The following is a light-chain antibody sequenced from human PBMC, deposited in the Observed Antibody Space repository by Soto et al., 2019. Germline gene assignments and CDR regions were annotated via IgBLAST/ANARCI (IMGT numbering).Light chain of an antibody. Sequence: EIVLTQSPGTLSLSPGERSTLSCRASQSVISSYLAWYQQKPGQAPXLXXYGASSRATGIPDRFSGSGSGTDFTLTISRLEPEDFAVYYGQQYGSSLPITFGQGTRLEIK. CDR3: QQYGSSLPIT. J-gene: IGKJ5*01. CDR1: QSVISSY. CDR2: GAS. V-gene: IGKV3-20*01.